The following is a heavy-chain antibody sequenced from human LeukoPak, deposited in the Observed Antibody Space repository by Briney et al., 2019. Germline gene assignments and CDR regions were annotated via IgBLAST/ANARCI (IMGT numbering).Heavy chain of an antibody. CDR3: ARAVNSGSYPNWFDP. V-gene: IGHV1-18*01. J-gene: IGHJ5*02. Sequence: VASVKVSCKASGYTFTNYGICWVRQAPGQGLEWMGWITAYNGNTNYAQKVQGRVIMTTDTSTSTAYMELSRLRSDDTAVYYCARAVNSGSYPNWFDPWGQGTLVTVSS. D-gene: IGHD1-26*01. CDR1: GYTFTNYG. CDR2: ITAYNGNT.